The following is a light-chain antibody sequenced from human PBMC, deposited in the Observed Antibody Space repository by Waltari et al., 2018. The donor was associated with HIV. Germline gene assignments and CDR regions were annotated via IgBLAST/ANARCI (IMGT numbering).Light chain of an antibody. CDR1: SSNIGSNT. Sequence: QSVLTPPPSASGTPGQRVTLSSSGSSSNIGSNTVNWYQQLPGTAPKLPIYSISQRPSGVPDRFPGSRSGTSASLAISGLQSEDEADYYCAAWDDSLNGWVFGGGTKLTVL. CDR2: SIS. J-gene: IGLJ3*02. V-gene: IGLV1-44*01. CDR3: AAWDDSLNGWV.